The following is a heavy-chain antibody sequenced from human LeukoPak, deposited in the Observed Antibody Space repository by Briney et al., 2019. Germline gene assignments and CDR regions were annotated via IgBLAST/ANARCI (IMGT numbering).Heavy chain of an antibody. D-gene: IGHD2-15*01. V-gene: IGHV3-23*01. CDR3: AKDLPGPIVVVAASNY. Sequence: GGTLRLSCAASGFTFSSYGMSWVRQAPGKGLEWVSAITGTGHITYYADSVKGRFTISRDNSKSTLYLQMNSLRAEDTALYYCAKDLPGPIVVVAASNYWGQGTLVTVSS. CDR1: GFTFSSYG. CDR2: ITGTGHIT. J-gene: IGHJ4*02.